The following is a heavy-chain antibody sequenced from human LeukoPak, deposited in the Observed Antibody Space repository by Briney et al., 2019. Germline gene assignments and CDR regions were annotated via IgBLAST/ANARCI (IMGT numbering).Heavy chain of an antibody. D-gene: IGHD3-10*01. CDR3: ARAVVYYYGSGSFDY. J-gene: IGHJ4*02. CDR1: GYTFTGYY. V-gene: IGHV1-2*04. Sequence: ASVKVSCKASGYTFTGYYMHWVRQAPGQGLEWMGWINPNSGGTNYAQKFQGWVTMTRDTSISTAYMELSRLRSDDTAVYYCARAVVYYYGSGSFDYWGQGTLVTVSS. CDR2: INPNSGGT.